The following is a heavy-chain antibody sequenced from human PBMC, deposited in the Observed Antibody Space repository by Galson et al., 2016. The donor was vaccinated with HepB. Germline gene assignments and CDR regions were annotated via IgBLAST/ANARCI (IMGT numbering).Heavy chain of an antibody. Sequence: SLRLSCAASGFTVSSNHMSWVRQAPGKGLEWVSVFYGGGTINYADSVKGRFIVSRENSENKLFLQMNSLRADDTAVYYCARLRPEYNYAYDYWGQGTLVTVSS. J-gene: IGHJ4*02. D-gene: IGHD5-18*01. CDR3: ARLRPEYNYAYDY. CDR1: GFTVSSNH. CDR2: FYGGGTI. V-gene: IGHV3-53*01.